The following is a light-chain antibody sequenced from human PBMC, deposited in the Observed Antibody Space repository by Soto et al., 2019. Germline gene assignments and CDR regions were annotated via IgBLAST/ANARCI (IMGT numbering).Light chain of an antibody. CDR2: GAS. CDR1: QSVKSSK. J-gene: IGKJ4*01. Sequence: EIVLTQSPGTLSLSPGERATLPCRASQSVKSSKLAWYQQKPGQAPRLLIYGASTRATGIPVRFSGSGSGTEFTLTITSLQSEDFAVYYCQEYNNWHPITFGGGTKVDIK. CDR3: QEYNNWHPIT. V-gene: IGKV3-15*01.